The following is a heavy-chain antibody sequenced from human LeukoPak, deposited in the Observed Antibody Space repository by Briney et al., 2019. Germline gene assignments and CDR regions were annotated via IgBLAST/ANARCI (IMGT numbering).Heavy chain of an antibody. Sequence: PGRSLRLSCAASGFTFSSYAMHWVRQAPGKGLEWVAVISYDGSNKYYADSVKGRFTISRDDSKNTLYLQMNSLRAEDTAVYYCAKVVVATIFYWGQGTLVTVSS. J-gene: IGHJ4*02. D-gene: IGHD5-12*01. CDR2: ISYDGSNK. V-gene: IGHV3-30-3*01. CDR1: GFTFSSYA. CDR3: AKVVVATIFY.